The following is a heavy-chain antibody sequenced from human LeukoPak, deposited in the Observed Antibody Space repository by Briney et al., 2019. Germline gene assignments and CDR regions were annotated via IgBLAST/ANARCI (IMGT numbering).Heavy chain of an antibody. CDR3: ARDSSDPIAVAGTYYYYGMDV. V-gene: IGHV1-46*01. D-gene: IGHD6-19*01. CDR2: INPSGGST. CDR1: GYTFTSYY. Sequence: ASVKVSCKASGYTFTSYYMHWVRQAPGQGLEWMGIINPSGGSTSYAQKFQGRVTMTRDTSTSTVYMELSSLRSEDTAVYYCARDSSDPIAVAGTYYYYGMDVWGQGTTVTVSS. J-gene: IGHJ6*02.